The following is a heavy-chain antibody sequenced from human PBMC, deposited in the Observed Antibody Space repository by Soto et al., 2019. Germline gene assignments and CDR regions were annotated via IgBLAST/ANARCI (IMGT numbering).Heavy chain of an antibody. V-gene: IGHV4-34*01. Sequence: SETLSLTCAVYGGSFSGYYWSWIRQPPGKGLEWIGEINHSGSTNYNPSLKSRVTISVDTSKNQFSLKLSSVTTADTAVYYCARDRYCSGGSCYDDAFDIWGQGTMVTVSS. CDR2: INHSGST. J-gene: IGHJ3*02. CDR1: GGSFSGYY. D-gene: IGHD2-15*01. CDR3: ARDRYCSGGSCYDDAFDI.